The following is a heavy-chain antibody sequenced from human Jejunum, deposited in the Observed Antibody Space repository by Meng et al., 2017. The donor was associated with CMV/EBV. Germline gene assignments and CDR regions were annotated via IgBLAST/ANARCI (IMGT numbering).Heavy chain of an antibody. V-gene: IGHV3-23*01. Sequence: FTVGSNYMTWVRQAPGKGLEWVSAISGSGGSTYYADSVKGRFTISRDNSKNTLYLQMNSLRAEDTAVYYCAKVVGYDFWRPNWFDPWGQGTLVTVSS. J-gene: IGHJ5*02. D-gene: IGHD3-3*01. CDR3: AKVVGYDFWRPNWFDP. CDR2: ISGSGGST. CDR1: FTVGSNY.